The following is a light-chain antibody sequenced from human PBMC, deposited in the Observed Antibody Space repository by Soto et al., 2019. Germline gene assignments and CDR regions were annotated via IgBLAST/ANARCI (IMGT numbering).Light chain of an antibody. Sequence: IVLTQSPPTLSVSPGERSTLSFIASQSVSSNLAWYQQKPGQAPRLLISGTFSRATGIPDRFSGSGSGTDFTLTISRLEPEDFAVYYCQQYGSSPRWTFGQGTKVDIK. CDR1: QSVSSN. CDR3: QQYGSSPRWT. CDR2: GTF. V-gene: IGKV3-20*01. J-gene: IGKJ1*01.